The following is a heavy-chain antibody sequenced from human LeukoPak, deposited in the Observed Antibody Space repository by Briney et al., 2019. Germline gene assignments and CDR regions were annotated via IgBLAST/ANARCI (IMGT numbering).Heavy chain of an antibody. J-gene: IGHJ4*02. Sequence: GASVKVSCKASGYTFTSYDINWVRQATGQGLEWMGWMNPNSGNTGYAQKFQGRVTMTRNTSISTAYMELSSLRSEDTAVYYCARGLMVRGVHPREYCFDYWGQGTLVTVSS. D-gene: IGHD3-10*01. CDR2: MNPNSGNT. CDR1: GYTFTSYD. V-gene: IGHV1-8*01. CDR3: ARGLMVRGVHPREYCFDY.